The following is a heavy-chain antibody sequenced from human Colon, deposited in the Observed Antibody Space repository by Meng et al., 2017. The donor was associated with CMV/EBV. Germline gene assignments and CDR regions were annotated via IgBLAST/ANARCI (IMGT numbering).Heavy chain of an antibody. CDR3: ARGLSRTVTSRWFDP. Sequence: ESLKISCTGSGFTFSYYAMSWVRQVPGKGLEWIGYVYYSGNTKYNPSLKSRVIVSLDTSKNQFSLKLSSVTAADTAVYYCARGLSRTVTSRWFDPWGQGTLVTVSS. V-gene: IGHV4-59*12. CDR2: VYYSGNT. D-gene: IGHD4-11*01. CDR1: GFTFSYYA. J-gene: IGHJ5*02.